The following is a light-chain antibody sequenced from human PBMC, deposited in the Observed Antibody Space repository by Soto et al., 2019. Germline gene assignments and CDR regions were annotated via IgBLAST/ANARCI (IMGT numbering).Light chain of an antibody. CDR1: SSDVGDYPY. CDR3: SSYSRTNTLV. J-gene: IGLJ1*01. V-gene: IGLV2-14*01. CDR2: EVT. Sequence: QSVLTQPASVSGSPGQSITISCTGTSSDVGDYPYVSWYQQHPGKVPKLIIYEVTNRPSGVSGRFSGSKSENTASLTISGLQAEDEADYYCSSYSRTNTLVFGSGTKLPS.